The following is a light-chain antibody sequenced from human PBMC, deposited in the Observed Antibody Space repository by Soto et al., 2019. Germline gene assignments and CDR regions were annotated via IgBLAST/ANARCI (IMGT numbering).Light chain of an antibody. J-gene: IGKJ5*01. Sequence: ESVLTTSQATLSFAPGDISHLSFRSIQLVSISYLAWSHQKPGQAPRLLIYGASTRATGIPARFSGSGSGTEFTLTISSLQSEDFAVYYCQQYNNWPPINCGKGTRLAIK. CDR2: GAS. V-gene: IGKV3-15*01. CDR3: QQYNNWPPIN. CDR1: QLVSISY.